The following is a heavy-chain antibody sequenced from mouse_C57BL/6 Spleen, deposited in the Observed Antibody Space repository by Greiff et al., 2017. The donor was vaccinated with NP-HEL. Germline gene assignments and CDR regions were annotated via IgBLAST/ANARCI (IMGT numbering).Heavy chain of an antibody. V-gene: IGHV5-16*01. D-gene: IGHD3-3*01. CDR2: INYDGSST. CDR1: GFTFSDYY. J-gene: IGHJ2*01. CDR3: ARGGTLFDY. Sequence: EVKLVESEGGLVQPGSSMKLSCTASGFTFSDYYMAWVRQVPEKGLEWVANINYDGSSTYYLDSLKSRFIISRDNAKNILYLQMSSLKSEDTATYYCARGGTLFDYWGQGTTLTVSS.